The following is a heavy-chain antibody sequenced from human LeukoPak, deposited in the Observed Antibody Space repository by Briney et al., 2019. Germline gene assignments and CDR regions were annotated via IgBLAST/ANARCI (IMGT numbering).Heavy chain of an antibody. D-gene: IGHD1-14*01. J-gene: IGHJ5*02. V-gene: IGHV3-74*01. CDR2: VNNDGSST. CDR1: GFTFSSYW. Sequence: QPGGSLRLSCAASGFTFSSYWMHWVRQAPGKGLVWVSRVNNDGSSTKYADSVRGRFTISRDNAKNTVYLQMNSLRAEDTAVYYCASLNIGRQHDGRHLWGQGTLVTVSS. CDR3: ASLNIGRQHDGRHL.